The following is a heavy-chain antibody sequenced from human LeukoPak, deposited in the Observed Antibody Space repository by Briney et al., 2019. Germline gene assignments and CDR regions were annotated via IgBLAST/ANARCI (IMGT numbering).Heavy chain of an antibody. V-gene: IGHV3-21*01. CDR3: AREGDNSGWYMRAFDI. Sequence: PGGCLRLSCAASGFTFSSYAMNWVRQSPGKGLEWVSFISSSSDYIYYADSVKGRSTISRDNAKNSLYLQMNSLRAEDTAVYYCAREGDNSGWYMRAFDIWGHGTMVTVSS. D-gene: IGHD6-19*01. CDR2: ISSSSDYI. J-gene: IGHJ3*02. CDR1: GFTFSSYA.